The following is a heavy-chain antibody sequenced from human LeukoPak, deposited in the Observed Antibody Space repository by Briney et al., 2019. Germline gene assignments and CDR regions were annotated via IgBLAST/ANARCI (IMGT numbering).Heavy chain of an antibody. CDR3: ATGTFYDSSGYEGGAFDI. J-gene: IGHJ3*02. CDR2: IYYSGST. D-gene: IGHD3-22*01. Sequence: SQTLSLTCTVSGGSISSGDYYWSWIRQPPGKGLEWIGYIYYSGSTYYNPSLKSRVTISVDTSKNQFSLKLSSVTAADRAVYYCATGTFYDSSGYEGGAFDIWGQGTMVTVSS. CDR1: GGSISSGDYY. V-gene: IGHV4-30-4*01.